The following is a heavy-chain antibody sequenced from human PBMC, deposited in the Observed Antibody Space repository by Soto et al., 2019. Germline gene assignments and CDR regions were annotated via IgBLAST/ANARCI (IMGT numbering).Heavy chain of an antibody. Sequence: GGSLRLSCSASGFTFSSYAMHWVRQAPGKGLEYVSAISSNGGSTYYANSVKGRFTISRDNSKNTLYLQMGSLRAEDMAVYYCAIGHRYYGSGTPVDYWGQGTLVTVSS. D-gene: IGHD3-10*01. CDR3: AIGHRYYGSGTPVDY. CDR1: GFTFSSYA. CDR2: ISSNGGST. J-gene: IGHJ4*02. V-gene: IGHV3-64*01.